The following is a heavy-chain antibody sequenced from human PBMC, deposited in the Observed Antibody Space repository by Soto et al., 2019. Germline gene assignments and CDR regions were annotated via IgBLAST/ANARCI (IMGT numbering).Heavy chain of an antibody. V-gene: IGHV1-69*13. CDR3: ARGVGSGSYYNQYNWFDP. Sequence: SVKVSCKASGGTFSSYAISWVRQAPGQGLEWMGGIIPIFGTANYAQKFQGRVTITAGESTSTAYMELRSLRSDDTAVYYCARGVGSGSYYNQYNWFDPWGQGTLVTVSS. J-gene: IGHJ5*02. CDR2: IIPIFGTA. D-gene: IGHD3-10*01. CDR1: GGTFSSYA.